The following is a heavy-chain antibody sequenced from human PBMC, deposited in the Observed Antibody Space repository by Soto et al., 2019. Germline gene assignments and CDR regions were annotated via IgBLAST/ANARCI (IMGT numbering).Heavy chain of an antibody. CDR1: GGSISSYY. Sequence: QVQLQESGPGLVKPSETLSLTCTVSGGSISSYYWSWIRQPPGKGLEWIGYIYYSGSTNYNPSLKSRVTISVDTSKNQFSLKLSSVTAADTAVYYCASSSGYCSGGSCTFDYWGQGTLVTVSS. V-gene: IGHV4-59*01. CDR2: IYYSGST. D-gene: IGHD2-15*01. CDR3: ASSSGYCSGGSCTFDY. J-gene: IGHJ4*02.